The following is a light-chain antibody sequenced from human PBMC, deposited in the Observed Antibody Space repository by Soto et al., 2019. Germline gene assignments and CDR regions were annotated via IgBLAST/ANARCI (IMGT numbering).Light chain of an antibody. CDR3: SSYTSSSTWV. J-gene: IGLJ3*02. CDR1: SSDVGCYNY. Sequence: QSALTQPASVSGSPGQSITISCTGTSSDVGCYNYVSWYQQHPGKAPKLMIYEVSNRPSGVSNRFSGSKSGNTASLTISGLQAEYEADYYCSSYTSSSTWVFGGGTKVTVL. CDR2: EVS. V-gene: IGLV2-14*01.